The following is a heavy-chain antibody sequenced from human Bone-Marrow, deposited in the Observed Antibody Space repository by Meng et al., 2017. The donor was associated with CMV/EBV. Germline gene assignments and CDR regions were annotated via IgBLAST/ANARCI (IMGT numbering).Heavy chain of an antibody. V-gene: IGHV1-2*02. CDR2: INPNSGGT. CDR1: GYTFTSYD. D-gene: IGHD5-24*01. J-gene: IGHJ3*02. CDR3: ARDQKARGMATIRRANAFDI. Sequence: ASVKVSCKASGYTFTSYDINWVRQATGQGLEWMGWINPNSGGTNYAQKFQGRVTMTRDTSISTAYMELSRLRSDDTAVYYCARDQKARGMATIRRANAFDIWGQGTMVTVSS.